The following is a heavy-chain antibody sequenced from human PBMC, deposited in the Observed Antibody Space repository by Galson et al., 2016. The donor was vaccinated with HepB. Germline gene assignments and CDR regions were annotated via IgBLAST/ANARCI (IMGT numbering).Heavy chain of an antibody. CDR1: GGSISSGGDY. J-gene: IGHJ3*02. V-gene: IGHV4-31*03. D-gene: IGHD3-22*01. Sequence: TLSLTCTVSGGSISSGGDYWNWIRQHPGKGLEWIGYIYFSGSTYYNPSLKSRVTISVDTSKNQFSLKLSSVTAADTAVYYCAKYDSIGGDAFDIWGQGTSVTFSS. CDR3: AKYDSIGGDAFDI. CDR2: IYFSGST.